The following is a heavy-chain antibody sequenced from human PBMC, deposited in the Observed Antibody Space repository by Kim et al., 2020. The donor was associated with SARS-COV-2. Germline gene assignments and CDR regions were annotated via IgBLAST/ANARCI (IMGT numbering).Heavy chain of an antibody. V-gene: IGHV3-33*01. CDR2: IWYDGSTT. J-gene: IGHJ4*02. CDR1: GFTFGSYG. D-gene: IGHD3-10*01. Sequence: GGSLRLSCAASGFTFGSYGMHWVRQTPGKGLEWVANIWYDGSTTYYTESVKGRFIISRDNSKNTLYLQMNSLRVEDTAVYYCARGPGEPDYWGQGTLVTVSS. CDR3: ARGPGEPDY.